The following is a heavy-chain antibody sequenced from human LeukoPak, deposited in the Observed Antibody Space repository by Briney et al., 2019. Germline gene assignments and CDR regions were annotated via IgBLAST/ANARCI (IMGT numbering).Heavy chain of an antibody. D-gene: IGHD5-18*01. V-gene: IGHV4-30-2*01. CDR2: IYHSGST. J-gene: IGHJ5*02. CDR3: ARLGLPRSWFDP. Sequence: SETLSLTCTVSGGSISSGGYYWSWIRQPPGKGLEWIGYIYHSGSTYYNPSLKSRVTISVDTSKNQFSLKLSSVTAADTAVYYCARLGLPRSWFDPWGQGTLVTVSS. CDR1: GGSISSGGYY.